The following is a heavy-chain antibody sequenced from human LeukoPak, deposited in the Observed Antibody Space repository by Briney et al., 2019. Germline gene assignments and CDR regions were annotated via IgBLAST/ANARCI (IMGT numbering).Heavy chain of an antibody. CDR3: ARDHIRGYDYYD. Sequence: GSSVKVSCKASGGTFSSYAISWVRQAPGQGLEWMGWINPNSGGTNYAQKFQGRVTMTRDTSISTAYMELSRLRSDDTAVYYCARDHIRGYDYYDWGQGTLVTVSS. CDR1: GGTFSSYA. CDR2: INPNSGGT. V-gene: IGHV1-2*02. D-gene: IGHD5-12*01. J-gene: IGHJ4*02.